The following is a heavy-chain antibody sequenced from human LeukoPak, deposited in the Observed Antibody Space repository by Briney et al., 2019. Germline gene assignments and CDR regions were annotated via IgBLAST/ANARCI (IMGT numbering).Heavy chain of an antibody. J-gene: IGHJ6*02. CDR1: GGSISSGGYY. D-gene: IGHD3-10*01. Sequence: SETLSLTCTVSGGSISSGGYYWSWIRQHPGKGLEWIGYIYYSGSTYYNPSLKSRVTISVDTSKNQFSLKLSSVTAADTAVYYCARDRVRVRGVTDYYYGMGVWGQGTTVTVSS. V-gene: IGHV4-31*03. CDR3: ARDRVRVRGVTDYYYGMGV. CDR2: IYYSGST.